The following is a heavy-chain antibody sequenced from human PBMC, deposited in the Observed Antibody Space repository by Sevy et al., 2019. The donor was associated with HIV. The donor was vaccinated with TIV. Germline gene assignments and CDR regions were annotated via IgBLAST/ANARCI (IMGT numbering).Heavy chain of an antibody. V-gene: IGHV1-69*13. J-gene: IGHJ5*02. CDR3: AREDSSPRVEYCSGGSCYPAMYNWFDP. CDR1: GGTFSSYA. CDR2: IIPIFGTA. D-gene: IGHD2-15*01. Sequence: ASVKVSCKASGGTFSSYAISWVRQAPGQGLEWMGGIIPIFGTANYAQKFQGRVTITADESTSTAYMELSSLRSEDTAVYYCAREDSSPRVEYCSGGSCYPAMYNWFDPWGQGTLVTVSS.